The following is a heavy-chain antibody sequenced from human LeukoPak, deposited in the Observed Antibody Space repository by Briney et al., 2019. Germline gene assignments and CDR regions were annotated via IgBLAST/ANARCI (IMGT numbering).Heavy chain of an antibody. CDR3: AKDLPYGDYDPYFDY. CDR2: ISGSGGST. D-gene: IGHD4-17*01. CDR1: GFTFSIYA. Sequence: AGGSLRLSCAASGFTFSIYAMSWVRQAPGKGLEWVSGISGSGGSTYYADSVKGRFAISRDNSKNTLFLQMNSLRAEDTAVYYCAKDLPYGDYDPYFDYWGQGTLVTISS. V-gene: IGHV3-23*01. J-gene: IGHJ4*02.